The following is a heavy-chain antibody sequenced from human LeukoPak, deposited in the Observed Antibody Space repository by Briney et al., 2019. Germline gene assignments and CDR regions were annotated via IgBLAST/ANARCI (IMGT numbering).Heavy chain of an antibody. J-gene: IGHJ4*02. V-gene: IGHV3-48*04. Sequence: PGGSLRLSCAASGFTFSSYSINWVRQAPGKGLEWVSYISSSSSTKYYADSVKGRFTISRDNAKNSLYLQMNSLRAEDTAVYYCVREDGSSYYFNYWGQGSLVTVSS. D-gene: IGHD1-26*01. CDR3: VREDGSSYYFNY. CDR1: GFTFSSYS. CDR2: ISSSSSTK.